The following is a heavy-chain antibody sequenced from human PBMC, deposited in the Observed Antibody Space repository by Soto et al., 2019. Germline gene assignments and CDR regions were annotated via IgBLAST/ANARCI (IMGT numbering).Heavy chain of an antibody. CDR1: GGSINSGGYS. D-gene: IGHD3-10*01. V-gene: IGHV4-30-2*01. Sequence: QLQLQESGSGLVKPSQKLSLTCTVSGGSINSGGYSWSWIRQPPGKGLEWIGYIYRSGSAYYSPSLPNRVTISVDTSKNHFSLNLTPVTAADTAVYYWAVSGRGGLDVWGQGTTVTVSS. J-gene: IGHJ6*02. CDR3: AVSGRGGLDV. CDR2: IYRSGSA.